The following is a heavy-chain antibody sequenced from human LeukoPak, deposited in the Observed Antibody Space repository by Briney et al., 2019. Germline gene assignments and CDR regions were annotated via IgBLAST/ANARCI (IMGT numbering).Heavy chain of an antibody. CDR1: GFTFSSYW. CDR3: AREGSGYDLDY. V-gene: IGHV3-33*08. D-gene: IGHD5-12*01. Sequence: GGSLRLSCGASGFTFSSYWMSWVRQMPGKGLEWVAVIWYDGSNKYYADSVKGRFTISRDNSKNTLYLQMNSLRAEDTAVYYCAREGSGYDLDYWGQGTLVTVSS. J-gene: IGHJ4*02. CDR2: IWYDGSNK.